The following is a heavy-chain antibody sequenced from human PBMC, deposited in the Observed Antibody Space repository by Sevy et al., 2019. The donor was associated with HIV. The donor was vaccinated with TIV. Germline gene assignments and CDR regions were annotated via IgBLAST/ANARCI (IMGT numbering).Heavy chain of an antibody. Sequence: GGSLRLSCPGSGFTFSNYGMHWVRQAPGKGLEWVAIIWYDGSNKYYTESVKGRFTISRDNSKNMLYLQMNGLRSEDTAVYYCASDKLQTTGSLGDYYYGPDVWGQGTRVTVSS. J-gene: IGHJ6*02. D-gene: IGHD3-16*01. CDR2: IWYDGSNK. CDR3: ASDKLQTTGSLGDYYYGPDV. V-gene: IGHV3-33*01. CDR1: GFTFSNYG.